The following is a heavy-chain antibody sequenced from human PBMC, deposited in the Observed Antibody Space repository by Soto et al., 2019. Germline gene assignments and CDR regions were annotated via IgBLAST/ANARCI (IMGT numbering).Heavy chain of an antibody. CDR2: IIPIFGTA. CDR1: GYTFSSYA. Sequence: QVQLVQSGAEVKKPGASVKVSCKASGYTFSSYAISWVRQAPGQGLEWMGGIIPIFGTANYAQKFQGRVTITADESTSTAYMELSSLRSEDTAVYYCARDGGNIVVVPAAPVYYYYYGMDVWGQGTTVTVSS. V-gene: IGHV1-69*13. J-gene: IGHJ6*02. D-gene: IGHD2-2*01. CDR3: ARDGGNIVVVPAAPVYYYYYGMDV.